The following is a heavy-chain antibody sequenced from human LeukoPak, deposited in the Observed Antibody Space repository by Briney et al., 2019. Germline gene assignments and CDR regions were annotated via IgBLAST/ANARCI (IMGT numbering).Heavy chain of an antibody. V-gene: IGHV1-18*01. Sequence: GASVRVSCKVSGYTLTELSMHWVRQAPGQGLEWMGWISAYNGNTNYAQKLQGRVTMTTDTSTSTAYMELRSLRSDDTAVYYCATYHLPRHNWFDPWGQGTLVTVSS. D-gene: IGHD1-14*01. J-gene: IGHJ5*02. CDR2: ISAYNGNT. CDR3: ATYHLPRHNWFDP. CDR1: GYTLTELS.